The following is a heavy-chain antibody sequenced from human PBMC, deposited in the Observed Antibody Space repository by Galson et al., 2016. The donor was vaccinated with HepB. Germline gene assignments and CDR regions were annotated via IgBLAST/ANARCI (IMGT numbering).Heavy chain of an antibody. CDR2: IIPIYGTT. V-gene: IGHV1-69*13. J-gene: IGHJ6*02. D-gene: IGHD1-26*01. CDR3: AREREGAAGYYYYGMDV. Sequence: SVKVSCKASGGTFGTYAISWVRQAPGQGLDSMGGIIPIYGTTHYAQKFQGRVTMTADESTNTAYMELSSLRSEDTAVYYCAREREGAAGYYYYGMDVWGQGTPVTVSS. CDR1: GGTFGTYA.